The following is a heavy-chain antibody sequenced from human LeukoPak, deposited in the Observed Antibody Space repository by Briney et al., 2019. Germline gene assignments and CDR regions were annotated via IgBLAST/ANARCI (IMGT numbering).Heavy chain of an antibody. V-gene: IGHV3-23*01. J-gene: IGHJ4*02. CDR1: GFTVSNNY. CDR2: ISGSGGST. Sequence: PGGSLRLSCVVSGFTVSNNYMKWVRQAPGKGLEWVSAISGSGGSTYYADSVKGRFTISRDNSKNTLYLQMNSQRAEDTAVYYCAKGSREYSSSSLDYWGQGTLVTVSS. CDR3: AKGSREYSSSSLDY. D-gene: IGHD6-6*01.